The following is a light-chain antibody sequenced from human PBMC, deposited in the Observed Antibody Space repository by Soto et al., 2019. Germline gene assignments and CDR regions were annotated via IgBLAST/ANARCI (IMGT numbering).Light chain of an antibody. CDR1: QSISSY. Sequence: DIQMTQSPSSLSASVGDRVTITCRASQSISSYLNWYQQRPGKAPKLLIYAASSLQSGAPSRFSGSGSETHFTLTISSLQPEDFATYSCQQSYSTTWTFGQGTKVDI. CDR2: AAS. CDR3: QQSYSTTWT. V-gene: IGKV1-39*01. J-gene: IGKJ1*01.